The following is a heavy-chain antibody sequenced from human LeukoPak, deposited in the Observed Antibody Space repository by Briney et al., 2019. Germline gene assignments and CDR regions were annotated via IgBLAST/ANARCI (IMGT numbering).Heavy chain of an antibody. CDR2: IYYRVTS. J-gene: IGHJ3*02. CDR1: GDSISTYY. Sequence: SETLSLTCTVSGDSISTYYWSWIRQPPGKGLEWIGYIYYRVTSDYNPSLKSRVTMSVDMSTRQISLKLSSVTAADTAVYYCASLTTAEAFDIWGQGTMVTVSS. D-gene: IGHD3-22*01. V-gene: IGHV4-59*01. CDR3: ASLTTAEAFDI.